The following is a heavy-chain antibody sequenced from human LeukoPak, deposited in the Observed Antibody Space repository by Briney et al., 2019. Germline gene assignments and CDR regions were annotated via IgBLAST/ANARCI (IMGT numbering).Heavy chain of an antibody. CDR1: GFTFSSYW. J-gene: IGHJ4*02. CDR3: ARESITGHRDFDN. D-gene: IGHD1-20*01. V-gene: IGHV3-48*02. CDR2: ISSGSRNI. Sequence: GGSLRLSCAASGFTFSSYWMSWVRQAPGKGLEWSSYISSGSRNIYYADFVKGRFTVSRDNAKNSLYLQMRSLRDEDTAVYYCARESITGHRDFDNWGQGTLVTVSS.